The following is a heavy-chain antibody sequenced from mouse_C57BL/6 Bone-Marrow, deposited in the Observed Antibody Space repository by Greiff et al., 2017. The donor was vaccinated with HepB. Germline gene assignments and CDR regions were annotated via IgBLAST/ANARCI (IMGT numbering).Heavy chain of an antibody. V-gene: IGHV1-50*01. J-gene: IGHJ1*03. Sequence: QVQLQQSGAELVKPGASVKLSCKASGYTFTSYWMQWVKQRPGQGLEWIGEIDPSDSYTNSNQKFKGKATLTVDTSSSTAYMQLSSLTSEDSAVYYCARWYYGSSYHWYFDVWGTGTTVTVSS. D-gene: IGHD1-1*01. CDR2: IDPSDSYT. CDR1: GYTFTSYW. CDR3: ARWYYGSSYHWYFDV.